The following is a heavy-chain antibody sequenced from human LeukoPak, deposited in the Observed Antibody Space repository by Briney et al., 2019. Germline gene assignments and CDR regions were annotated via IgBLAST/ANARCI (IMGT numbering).Heavy chain of an antibody. J-gene: IGHJ4*02. V-gene: IGHV3-23*01. D-gene: IGHD3-22*01. CDR2: ISGSGGST. CDR3: AKDRQSIVVVIIDY. Sequence: GGSLRPSCAASGFTFSSYAMSWVRQAPGKGLEWVSAISGSGGSTYYADSVKGRFTISRDNSKNTLYLQMNSLRAEDTAVYYCAKDRQSIVVVIIDYWGQGTLVTVSS. CDR1: GFTFSSYA.